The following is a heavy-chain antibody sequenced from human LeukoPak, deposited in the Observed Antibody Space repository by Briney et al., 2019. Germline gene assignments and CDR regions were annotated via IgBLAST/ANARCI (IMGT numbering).Heavy chain of an antibody. CDR1: GFTFSDYY. CDR2: ISSSGSTI. D-gene: IGHD3-22*01. V-gene: IGHV3-11*01. J-gene: IGHJ4*02. CDR3: ASVAYFYHDFDY. Sequence: GGSLRLSCAASGFTFSDYYMSWIRQAPGKGLEWVSYISSSGSTIYYADSVKGRFTISRGKAKNSLYLQMNSLRAEDTAVYYCASVAYFYHDFDYWGQGTLVTVSS.